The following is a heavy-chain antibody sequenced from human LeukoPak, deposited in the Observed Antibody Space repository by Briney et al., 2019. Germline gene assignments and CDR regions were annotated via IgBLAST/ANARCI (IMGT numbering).Heavy chain of an antibody. CDR2: IWYDGSNK. Sequence: GGSLRLSCAASGFTFSSYAMHWVRQAPGKGLEWVAVIWYDGSNKYYADSVKGRSTISRDDSKNTLYLQMNSLRADDTAVYYCAKVTDSSGYFPSDYWGQGTLVTVSS. D-gene: IGHD3-22*01. V-gene: IGHV3-33*06. CDR3: AKVTDSSGYFPSDY. J-gene: IGHJ4*02. CDR1: GFTFSSYA.